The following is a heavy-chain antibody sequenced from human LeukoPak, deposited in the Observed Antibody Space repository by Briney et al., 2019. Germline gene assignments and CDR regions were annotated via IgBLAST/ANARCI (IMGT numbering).Heavy chain of an antibody. CDR3: ARIFDS. CDR1: GGSVSTSDYC. V-gene: IGHV4-39*07. J-gene: IGHJ4*02. CDR2: IFYNGKT. Sequence: SETLSLTCTVSGGSVSTSDYCWGWIRQTPGKGLEWIGDIFYNGKTNYNPSLKDRVTISIDTSKNQFSLKLPSVTAADTAVYYCARIFDSWGQGTLVTVSS.